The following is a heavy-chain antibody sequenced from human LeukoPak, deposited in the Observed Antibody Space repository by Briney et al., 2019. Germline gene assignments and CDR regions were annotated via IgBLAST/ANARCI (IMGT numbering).Heavy chain of an antibody. CDR1: GIFCSNCA. CDR2: GGGGGDIT. V-gene: IGHV3-23*01. J-gene: IGHJ4*02. D-gene: IGHD3-3*01. Sequence: PGGSLLLSLATGGIFCSNCALRLGRQHPGGGVGGVRRGGGGGDITYYADSVKGRFTISRDNSKNTLFLQMNSLRGEDTAIYYCVKDGRGHAFWSGRSGPLFDYWGQGVLVTVST. CDR3: VKDGRGHAFWSGRSGPLFDY.